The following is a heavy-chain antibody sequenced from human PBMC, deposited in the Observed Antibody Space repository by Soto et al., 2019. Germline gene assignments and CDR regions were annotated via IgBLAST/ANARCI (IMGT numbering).Heavy chain of an antibody. D-gene: IGHD2-15*01. CDR2: VYYRGTT. CDR1: GASVSRASYY. Sequence: QVQLQESGPGLVKPSETLALTCSVSGASVSRASYYWSWLRQPPGTGLEWIGYVYYRGTTSYNPSLRSRFIISADTAKNQFSLKLNSVTAADPAIYYCSRINGAYGQYCFDPWGQGSLVIVSS. V-gene: IGHV4-61*01. CDR3: SRINGAYGQYCFDP. J-gene: IGHJ5*02.